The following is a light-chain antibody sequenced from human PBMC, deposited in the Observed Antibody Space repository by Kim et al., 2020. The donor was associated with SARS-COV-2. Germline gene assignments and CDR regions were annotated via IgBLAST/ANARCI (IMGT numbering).Light chain of an antibody. V-gene: IGKV4-1*01. CDR3: QKYFGTPLT. CDR2: WAS. CDR1: QSILYRSNNKNH. J-gene: IGKJ3*01. Sequence: DIVMTQSPDSLAVSLGERATINCKSSQSILYRSNNKNHLAWYQQKPGQPPKLLIYWASTRESGVPDRFSGGGSGTEFTLTISCLQAEDVAVYYCQKYFGTPLTFGPGTKVDIK.